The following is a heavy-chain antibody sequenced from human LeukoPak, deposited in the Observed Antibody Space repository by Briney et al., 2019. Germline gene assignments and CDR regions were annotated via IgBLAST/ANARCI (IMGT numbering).Heavy chain of an antibody. Sequence: GGSLRLSCAASGFTVSINYMSWVRQAPGKGLEWVSVIYSGGTTYCADSVKDRFTISRDNSKNTLYLQMNSLRAEDTAVYYCARDSGYYDSSGYYYRGYFQHWGQGTLVTVSS. CDR1: GFTVSINY. CDR3: ARDSGYYDSSGYYYRGYFQH. J-gene: IGHJ1*01. CDR2: IYSGGTT. V-gene: IGHV3-66*01. D-gene: IGHD3-22*01.